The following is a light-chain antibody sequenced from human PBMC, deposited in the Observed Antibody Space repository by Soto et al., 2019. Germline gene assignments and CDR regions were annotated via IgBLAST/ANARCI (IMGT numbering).Light chain of an antibody. V-gene: IGLV3-1*01. J-gene: IGLJ2*01. CDR2: QDK. CDR3: QAWDSSYVV. CDR1: KLGDKY. Sequence: SYELTQPPSVSVSPGRTASITCSGDKLGDKYTDWYQQRPGQSPVLVIYQDKKRPSGIPERFSGSNSGNTAILTISGTQAVDEADYYCQAWDSSYVVFGGGTKLTVL.